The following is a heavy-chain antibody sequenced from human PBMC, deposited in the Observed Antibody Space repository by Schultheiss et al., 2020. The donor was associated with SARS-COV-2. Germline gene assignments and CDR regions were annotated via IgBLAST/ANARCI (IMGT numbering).Heavy chain of an antibody. CDR3: ARDSSTVTTEAAFDI. V-gene: IGHV4-34*01. D-gene: IGHD4-17*01. J-gene: IGHJ3*02. CDR1: GGSFSGYY. CDR2: INHSGST. Sequence: SQTLSLTCAVYGGSFSGYYWSWIRQPPGKGLEWIGEINHSGSTNYNPSLKSRVTISVDTSKNQFSLKLSSVTAADTAVYYCARDSSTVTTEAAFDIWGQGTMVTVSS.